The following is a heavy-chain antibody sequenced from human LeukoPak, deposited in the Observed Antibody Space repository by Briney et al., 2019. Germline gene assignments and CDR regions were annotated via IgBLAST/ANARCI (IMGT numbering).Heavy chain of an antibody. CDR1: GGSISSYY. CDR3: ARDLYDSSGGAFDI. D-gene: IGHD3-22*01. V-gene: IGHV4-59*01. CDR2: IYYSGST. Sequence: PSETLSLTCTVSGGSISSYYWSWIRQPPGKGLEWIGYIYYSGSTNYNPSLKSRVTISVDTSKNQFSLKLSSVTAADTAVYYCARDLYDSSGGAFDIWGQGTMVTVSS. J-gene: IGHJ3*02.